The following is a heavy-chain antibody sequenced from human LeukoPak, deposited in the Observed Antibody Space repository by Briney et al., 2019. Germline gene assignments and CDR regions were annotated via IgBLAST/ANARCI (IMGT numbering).Heavy chain of an antibody. Sequence: SETLSLTCTVSGGSISSGSYYWSWIRQPAGKGLEWIVRIYTSGSTNYNPSLKSPVTISVDTSKNQFSLKLSSVTAADTAVYYCASPPAGYSSSWYGNWGQGTLVTVSS. CDR3: ASPPAGYSSSWYGN. D-gene: IGHD6-13*01. CDR2: IYTSGST. J-gene: IGHJ4*02. V-gene: IGHV4-61*02. CDR1: GGSISSGSYY.